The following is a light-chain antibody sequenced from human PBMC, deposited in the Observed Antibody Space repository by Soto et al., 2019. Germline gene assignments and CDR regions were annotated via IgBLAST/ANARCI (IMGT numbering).Light chain of an antibody. Sequence: DIQMTQSPSTLSASVGDRVTITCRASQSISSWLAWYQQKPGKAPKPLIYKASSLESGVPSRFSGSGSGTEFALTITSLQPDDFATYYCQQYNCYPYTFGQGTKLEIK. CDR3: QQYNCYPYT. CDR2: KAS. V-gene: IGKV1-5*03. J-gene: IGKJ2*01. CDR1: QSISSW.